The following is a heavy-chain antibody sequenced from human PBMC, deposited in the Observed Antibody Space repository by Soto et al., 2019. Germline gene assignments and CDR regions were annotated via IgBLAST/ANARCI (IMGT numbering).Heavy chain of an antibody. D-gene: IGHD6-19*01. CDR3: ARRVSGGIAVAGTSFDY. J-gene: IGHJ4*02. V-gene: IGHV4-39*01. Sequence: QLQLQESGPGLVKPSETLSLTCTVSGGSISSSSYYWGWIRQPPGKGLEWIGTIYYSGSTYYNPSLKGRVTISVDTSKNQCSLKLSSVTAADTAVYYCARRVSGGIAVAGTSFDYWGQGTLVTVSS. CDR2: IYYSGST. CDR1: GGSISSSSYY.